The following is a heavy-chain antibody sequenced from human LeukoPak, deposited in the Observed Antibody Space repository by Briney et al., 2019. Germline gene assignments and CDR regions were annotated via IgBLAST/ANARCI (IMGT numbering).Heavy chain of an antibody. V-gene: IGHV3-7*01. CDR2: VKEDGSEK. CDR3: AQGGSYGDYYDY. J-gene: IGHJ4*02. D-gene: IGHD4-17*01. Sequence: PGGSLRLSCAASGFTFSSYWMSWVRQAPGKGLEWVANVKEDGSEKYYVDSVKGRFTISRDNAKNLLYLQMNSLRAEDTAVYYCAQGGSYGDYYDYWGQGTLVTVSS. CDR1: GFTFSSYW.